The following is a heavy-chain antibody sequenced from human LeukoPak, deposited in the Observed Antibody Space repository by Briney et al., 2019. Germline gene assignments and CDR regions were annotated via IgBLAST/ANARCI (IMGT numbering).Heavy chain of an antibody. J-gene: IGHJ4*02. V-gene: IGHV1-24*01. CDR3: ATPLHGDYGGLLDY. CDR1: GYTLTELS. CDR2: FDPEDGET. D-gene: IGHD4-17*01. Sequence: GASVKVSCKVSGYTLTELSMHWVRQAPGKGLEWMGGFDPEDGETIYAQKFQGRVTMTEDTSTDTAYMELSSLRSEDTAVYYCATPLHGDYGGLLDYWGQGTLVTVSS.